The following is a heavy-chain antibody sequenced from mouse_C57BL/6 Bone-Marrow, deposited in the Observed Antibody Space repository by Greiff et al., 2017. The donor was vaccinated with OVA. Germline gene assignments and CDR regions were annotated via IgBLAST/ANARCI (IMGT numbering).Heavy chain of an antibody. CDR3: ARGGLQTAQATGAMDY. CDR1: GYTFTSYW. Sequence: VQVVESGAELAKPGASVKLSCKASGYTFTSYWMHWVKQRPGQGLEWIGYINPSSGYTKYNQKFKDKATLTADKSSSTAYMQLSSLTYEDSAVYYCARGGLQTAQATGAMDYWGQGTSVTVSS. D-gene: IGHD3-2*02. J-gene: IGHJ4*01. V-gene: IGHV1-7*01. CDR2: INPSSGYT.